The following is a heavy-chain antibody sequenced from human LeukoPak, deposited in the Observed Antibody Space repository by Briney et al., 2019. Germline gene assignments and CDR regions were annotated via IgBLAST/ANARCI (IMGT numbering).Heavy chain of an antibody. CDR2: ISGSGGST. CDR1: GFTFDDYA. J-gene: IGHJ4*02. CDR3: ANWGYDILTGYYS. Sequence: GGSLRLSCAASGFTFDDYAMHWVRQAPGKGLEWVSAISGSGGSTYYADSVKGRFTISRDNSKNTLYLQMNSLRAEDTAVYYCANWGYDILTGYYSWGQGTLVTVSS. D-gene: IGHD3-9*01. V-gene: IGHV3-23*01.